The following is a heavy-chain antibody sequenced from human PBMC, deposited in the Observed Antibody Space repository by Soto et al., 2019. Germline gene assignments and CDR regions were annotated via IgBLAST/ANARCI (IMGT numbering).Heavy chain of an antibody. CDR2: IYHSGST. Sequence: SETLSLTCAVSSGSISSSNWWSWVRQPPGKGLEWIGEIYHSGSTNYNPSLKSRVTISVDKSKNQFSLKLSCVTAADTAVYYCARERVVGTAMVLGYYYYMDVWGKGTTVTVSS. CDR3: ARERVVGTAMVLGYYYYMDV. CDR1: SGSISSSNW. V-gene: IGHV4-4*02. D-gene: IGHD5-18*01. J-gene: IGHJ6*03.